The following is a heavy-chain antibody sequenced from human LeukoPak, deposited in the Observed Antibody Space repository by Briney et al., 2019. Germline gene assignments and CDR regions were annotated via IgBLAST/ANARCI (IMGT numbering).Heavy chain of an antibody. Sequence: SETLFLTCTVSGGSISSGDYYGSWIRQPPGKGLEWIAYMYYSGSTYYNPSLKSRITMSADTSKNQLSLKLSSVTAADTAVYYCARPYYYDSRIDPWGQGTLVTVSS. CDR3: ARPYYYDSRIDP. J-gene: IGHJ5*02. CDR1: GGSISSGDYY. D-gene: IGHD3-22*01. V-gene: IGHV4-30-4*01. CDR2: MYYSGST.